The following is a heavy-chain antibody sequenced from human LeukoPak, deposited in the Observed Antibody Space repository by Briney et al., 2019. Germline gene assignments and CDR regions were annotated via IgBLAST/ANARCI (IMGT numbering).Heavy chain of an antibody. CDR1: GYTFTSYG. Sequence: ASVKVSCKASGYTFTSYGISWVRQAPGQGLEWMGWISAYNGNTNYAQKLQGRVTMTTDTSTGTAYMELRSLRSDDTAVYYCARATGWDSRRIAPDYWGQGTLVTVSS. J-gene: IGHJ4*02. CDR2: ISAYNGNT. V-gene: IGHV1-18*01. D-gene: IGHD6-13*01. CDR3: ARATGWDSRRIAPDY.